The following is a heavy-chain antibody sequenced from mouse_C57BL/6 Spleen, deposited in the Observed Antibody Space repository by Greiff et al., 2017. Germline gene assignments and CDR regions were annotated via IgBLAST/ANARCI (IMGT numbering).Heavy chain of an antibody. CDR3: ARHEDYRYAMDY. CDR2: ISNGGGST. D-gene: IGHD2-4*01. Sequence: EVMLVESGGGLVQPGGSLKLSCAASGFTFSDYYMYWVRQTPGKRLEWVAYISNGGGSTYYPDTVKGRFTISRDNAKNTLYLQMSRLKSEDTAMYYCARHEDYRYAMDYWGQGTSVTVSS. J-gene: IGHJ4*01. V-gene: IGHV5-12*01. CDR1: GFTFSDYY.